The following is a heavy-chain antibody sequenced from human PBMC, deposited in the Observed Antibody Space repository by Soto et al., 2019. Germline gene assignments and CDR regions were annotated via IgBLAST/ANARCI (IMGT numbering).Heavy chain of an antibody. CDR2: IYPGDSDT. CDR1: GYSFTSYW. J-gene: IGHJ5*02. Sequence: GESLKISCKGSGYSFTSYWIGWVRQMPGKGLEWMGIIYPGDSDTRYSPSFQGQVTISADKSVSTAYLQWSSLKASDTAMYYCARLGGSGSYSIVNWFDPWGQGTPVTVSS. V-gene: IGHV5-51*01. CDR3: ARLGGSGSYSIVNWFDP. D-gene: IGHD3-10*01.